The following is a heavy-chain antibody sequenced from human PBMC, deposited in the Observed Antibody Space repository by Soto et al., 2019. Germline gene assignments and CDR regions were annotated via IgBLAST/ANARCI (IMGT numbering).Heavy chain of an antibody. D-gene: IGHD6-19*01. CDR2: IYYSGST. J-gene: IGHJ6*02. CDR1: GGSISSGDYY. Sequence: PSETLSLTCTVSGGSISSGDYYWSWIRQPPGKGLEYIGYIYYSGSTYYNPSLKSRVTISVDTSKNQFSLKLSSVTAADTAVYYCAREQWLVRTNYYYGMDVWGQGTTVTVSS. V-gene: IGHV4-30-4*01. CDR3: AREQWLVRTNYYYGMDV.